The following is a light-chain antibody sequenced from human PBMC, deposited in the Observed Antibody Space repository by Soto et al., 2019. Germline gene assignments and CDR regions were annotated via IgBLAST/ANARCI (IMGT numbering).Light chain of an antibody. V-gene: IGLV2-23*02. CDR1: SSDVGSYNL. J-gene: IGLJ1*01. CDR3: CSYAGSSTFFYV. Sequence: QSALTQPASVSGSPGQSITTSCTGTSSDVGSYNLVSWYQQHPGKAPKLMIYEVSKRPSGVSNRFSGSKSGNTASLTISGLQAEDEADYYCCSYAGSSTFFYVFGTG. CDR2: EVS.